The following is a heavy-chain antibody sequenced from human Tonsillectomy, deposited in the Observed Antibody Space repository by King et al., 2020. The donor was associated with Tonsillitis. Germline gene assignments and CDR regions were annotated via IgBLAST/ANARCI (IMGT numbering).Heavy chain of an antibody. CDR2: ISYDGTNK. D-gene: IGHD1-26*01. CDR1: GFTFRNYA. J-gene: IGHJ4*02. V-gene: IGHV3-30*04. CDR3: ARGRGSWVLDIDS. Sequence: VQLVESGGGVVQPGGSLRLSCAASGFTFRNYAMHWVRQAPGKGLEWVAIISYDGTNKFYADSVKGRFTISRDSSKNTLCLQMNSLRAEDTAVYYCARGRGSWVLDIDSWGQGSLVTVSS.